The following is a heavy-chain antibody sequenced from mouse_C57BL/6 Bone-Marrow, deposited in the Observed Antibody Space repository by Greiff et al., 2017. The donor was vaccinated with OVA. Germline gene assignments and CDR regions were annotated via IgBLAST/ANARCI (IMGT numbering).Heavy chain of an antibody. CDR2: IYLGNGYT. CDR3: ARYETGRRDY. J-gene: IGHJ4*01. Sequence: VQLQQSGAELVRPGSSVKMSCKTSGYTFTSYGINWVKQRPGQGLEWIGYIYLGNGYTEYNEKFKGKATLTSDTSSSTAYMQLSSLTSEDSAIYFCARYETGRRDYWGQGTSVTVSS. CDR1: GYTFTSYG. V-gene: IGHV1-58*01. D-gene: IGHD4-1*01.